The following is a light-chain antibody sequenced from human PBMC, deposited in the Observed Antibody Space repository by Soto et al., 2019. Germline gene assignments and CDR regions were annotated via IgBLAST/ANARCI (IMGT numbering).Light chain of an antibody. V-gene: IGKV1-5*03. CDR2: KES. J-gene: IGKJ1*01. CDR1: QSISSW. Sequence: DIQMTQSPSTLSASVGDRVTITCRASQSISSWLAWYQQKPGKAPKLLFYKESSLESGVPSRFSGSGSGTEFTLTISSLQPDYFATYYCQQYNSYCSFGQGTKVEIK. CDR3: QQYNSYCS.